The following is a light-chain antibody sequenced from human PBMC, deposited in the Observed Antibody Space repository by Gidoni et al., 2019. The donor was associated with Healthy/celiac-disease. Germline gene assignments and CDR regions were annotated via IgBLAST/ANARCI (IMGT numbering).Light chain of an antibody. J-gene: IGKJ4*01. Sequence: EIVMTQSPATLSVSPGERATLSCRASQSVSSNLAWYQQKPGQAPRLLIYGASTRATGIPARFSGSGSGTEFTLTISSLQSEDFAVYYCQQYNNWQFTFXGXTKVXIK. CDR3: QQYNNWQFT. CDR2: GAS. CDR1: QSVSSN. V-gene: IGKV3-15*01.